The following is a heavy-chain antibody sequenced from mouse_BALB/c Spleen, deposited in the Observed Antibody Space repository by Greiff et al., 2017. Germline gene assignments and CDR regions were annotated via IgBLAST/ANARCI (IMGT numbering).Heavy chain of an antibody. CDR3: ARPGVGTTIAY. CDR2: ISIYYDNT. D-gene: IGHD2-14*01. J-gene: IGHJ3*01. CDR1: GYTFTDYA. V-gene: IGHV1-67*01. Sequence: QVQLKQSGPELVRPGESVKISCKGSGYTFTDYAMHWVKQSHAKSLEWIGVISIYYDNTNYNQKFKGKATMTVDKSSSTAYMELARLTSEDSAIYYCARPGVGTTIAYWGQGTLVTVSA.